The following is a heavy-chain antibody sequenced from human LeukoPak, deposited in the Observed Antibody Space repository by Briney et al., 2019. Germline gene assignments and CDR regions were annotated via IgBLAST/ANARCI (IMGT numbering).Heavy chain of an antibody. CDR2: IVGSSST. CDR3: ARIGAGSSRDY. J-gene: IGHJ4*02. V-gene: IGHV3-21*01. D-gene: IGHD6-13*01. CDR1: GFTFSTYR. Sequence: GGSLRLSCAASGFTFSTYRMTWVRQAPGKGLEWVSSIVGSSSTYYADSLKGRFTISRDNAKNPLYLQMNSLRAEDTAVYYCARIGAGSSRDYWGQGTLVTVSS.